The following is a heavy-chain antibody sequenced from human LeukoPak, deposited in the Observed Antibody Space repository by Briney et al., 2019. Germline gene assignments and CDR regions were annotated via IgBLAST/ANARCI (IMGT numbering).Heavy chain of an antibody. CDR2: ISYDGTNK. CDR1: GFTFSSYG. V-gene: IGHV3-30*03. J-gene: IGHJ6*03. D-gene: IGHD3-10*01. CDR3: ARGFGSGSYYYYMDV. Sequence: GRSLRLSCAASGFTFSSYGMHWVRQAPGKGLEWVAVISYDGTNKYYADSVKGRFTISRDNSKNTLYLQMNSLRAEDTAVYYCARGFGSGSYYYYMDVWGKGTTVTVSS.